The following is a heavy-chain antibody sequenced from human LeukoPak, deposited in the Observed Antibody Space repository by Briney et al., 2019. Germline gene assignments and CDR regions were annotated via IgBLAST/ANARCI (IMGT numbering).Heavy chain of an antibody. J-gene: IGHJ5*02. CDR3: ARGKIYPGYSPTPHWLDP. Sequence: ASVRVSCKASGYTFTGYYMHWVRQAPGQGLEWMGWMNPNNGNTGYAQKFQGRLTITRNTSISTVYMELRNLRSEDTAVYYCARGKIYPGYSPTPHWLDPWGQGTLVTVSS. D-gene: IGHD3-22*01. V-gene: IGHV1-8*03. CDR1: GYTFTGYY. CDR2: MNPNNGNT.